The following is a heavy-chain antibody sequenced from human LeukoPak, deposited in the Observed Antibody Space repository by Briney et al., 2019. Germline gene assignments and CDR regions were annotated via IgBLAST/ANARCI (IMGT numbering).Heavy chain of an antibody. J-gene: IGHJ4*02. Sequence: GASVKVSCKASGYTFTGYYMHWVRQAPGQGLEWMGWINPNSGGTNYAQKFQGRVTMTRDTSISTAYMELNRLRSDDTAEYYCARDDVVVPAAINHFGYWGQGTLVTVSS. CDR3: ARDDVVVPAAINHFGY. D-gene: IGHD2-2*01. CDR2: INPNSGGT. CDR1: GYTFTGYY. V-gene: IGHV1-2*02.